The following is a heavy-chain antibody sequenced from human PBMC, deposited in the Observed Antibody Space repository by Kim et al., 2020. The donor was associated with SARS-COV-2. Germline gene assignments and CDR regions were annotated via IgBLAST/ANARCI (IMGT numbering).Heavy chain of an antibody. J-gene: IGHJ5*02. CDR3: ARGPYYYGSGSYYLNWFDP. V-gene: IGHV4-34*01. CDR1: GGSFSGYY. Sequence: SETLSLTCAVYGGSFSGYYWSWIRQPPGKGLEWIGEINHSGSTNYNPSLKSRVTISVDTSKNQFSLKLSSVTAADTAVYYCARGPYYYGSGSYYLNWFDPWGQGTLVTVSS. CDR2: INHSGST. D-gene: IGHD3-10*01.